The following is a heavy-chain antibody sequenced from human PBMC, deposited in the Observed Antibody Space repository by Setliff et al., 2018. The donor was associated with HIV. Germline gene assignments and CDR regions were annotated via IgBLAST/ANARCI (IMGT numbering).Heavy chain of an antibody. CDR2: IYTDGTI. J-gene: IGHJ3*01. CDR3: ARGEACGGGCHYAFEL. D-gene: IGHD2-21*02. Sequence: LSLTCSVSGGSISSGNYYWGWTRQPAGKGLEWIGHIYTDGTIKYNPSLKSRLTISLDTSKNQFSLKLNSVTAADTAVYYCARGEACGGGCHYAFELWGRGTMVTVSS. V-gene: IGHV4-61*09. CDR1: GGSISSGNYY.